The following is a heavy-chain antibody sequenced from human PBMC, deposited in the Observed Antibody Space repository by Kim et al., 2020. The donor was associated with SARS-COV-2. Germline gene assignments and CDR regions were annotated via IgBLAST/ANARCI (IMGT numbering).Heavy chain of an antibody. D-gene: IGHD1-26*01. J-gene: IGHJ4*02. V-gene: IGHV5-51*01. CDR3: ARHGSIGACRNFFDI. Sequence: GESLKISCKASGYSFTSYWIGWVRQMPGKGLEWMGIIFPDDSDIRYSPSFLGQVTLSVDKSISTAYMQWSSLKASDSAVYYCARHGSIGACRNFFDIWGQ. CDR2: IFPDDSDI. CDR1: GYSFTSYW.